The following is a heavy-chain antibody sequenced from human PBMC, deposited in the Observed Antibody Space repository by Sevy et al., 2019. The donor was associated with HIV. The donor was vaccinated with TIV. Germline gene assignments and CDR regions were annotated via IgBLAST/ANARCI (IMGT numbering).Heavy chain of an antibody. Sequence: ASVKVSCKASGYTFTGYYVHWVRQPPGQGLEWMGWVDPNSGGTNYGQKFQGRVTMTSDTSISTAYMELSGLRSDDTAVYYCARSVYGSGTYLNDYWGQGTLVTVSS. J-gene: IGHJ4*02. D-gene: IGHD3-10*01. V-gene: IGHV1-2*02. CDR2: VDPNSGGT. CDR1: GYTFTGYY. CDR3: ARSVYGSGTYLNDY.